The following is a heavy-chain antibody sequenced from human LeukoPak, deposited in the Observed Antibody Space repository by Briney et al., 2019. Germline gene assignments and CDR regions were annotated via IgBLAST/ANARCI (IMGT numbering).Heavy chain of an antibody. CDR1: GFTFSSYA. CDR3: AREEYGENYFDY. CDR2: ISGSGGST. D-gene: IGHD4-17*01. J-gene: IGHJ4*02. V-gene: IGHV3-23*01. Sequence: GGSLRLSCAASGFTFSSYAMGWVRQAPGKGLEWVSLISGSGGSTYYADSVKGRFTVSRGNSKNTLYLQMNSLRAEDTAVYYCAREEYGENYFDYWGQGTLVTVSS.